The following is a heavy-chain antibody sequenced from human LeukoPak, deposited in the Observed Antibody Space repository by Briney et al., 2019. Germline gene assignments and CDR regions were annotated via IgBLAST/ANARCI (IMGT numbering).Heavy chain of an antibody. D-gene: IGHD4-17*01. CDR2: INAGNGNT. V-gene: IGHV1-3*01. CDR1: GYTFTTYT. J-gene: IGHJ4*02. CDR3: ARDGLTTVTNFDY. Sequence: ASVKVSCKASGYTFTTYTIHWVRQAPGQRLEWMGWINAGNGNTKYSQKFQGRVTITRDTSASTAYMELSSLRSEDTAVYYCARDGLTTVTNFDYWGQGTLVTVSS.